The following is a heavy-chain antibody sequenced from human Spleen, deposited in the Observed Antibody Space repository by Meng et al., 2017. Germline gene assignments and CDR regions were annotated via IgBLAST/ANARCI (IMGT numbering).Heavy chain of an antibody. V-gene: IGHV3-30-3*01. CDR3: ARDKSHYDGRSGWFDP. Sequence: QIQMVDSVGGLVELGGSLRLSCATAGFTFTDNAMHWVRQAPGKGLEWVAIVSHDGSSGCYADSVKSRFSVSRDNFKNIQYLHMNSLRPEDTAVYYCARDKSHYDGRSGWFDPWGQGTLVTVSS. CDR2: VSHDGSSG. D-gene: IGHD3-16*01. J-gene: IGHJ5*02. CDR1: GFTFTDNA.